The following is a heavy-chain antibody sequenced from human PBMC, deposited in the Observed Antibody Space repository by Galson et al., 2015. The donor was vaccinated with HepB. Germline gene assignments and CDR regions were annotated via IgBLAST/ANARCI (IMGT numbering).Heavy chain of an antibody. Sequence: SVKVSCKASGYTFTSYGISWVRQAPGQGLEWMGWISAYNGNTNYAQKLQGRVTMTTDTSTSTAYMELRSLRSDDTAVYYCARDRGRGGDIVVVPAAILSSRYYMDVWGKGTTVTVSS. CDR1: GYTFTSYG. V-gene: IGHV1-18*01. J-gene: IGHJ6*03. CDR2: ISAYNGNT. D-gene: IGHD2-2*02. CDR3: ARDRGRGGDIVVVPAAILSSRYYMDV.